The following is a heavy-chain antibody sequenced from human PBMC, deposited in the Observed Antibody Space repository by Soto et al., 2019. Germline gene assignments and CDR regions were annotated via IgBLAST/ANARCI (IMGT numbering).Heavy chain of an antibody. CDR2: INSDGSTT. CDR3: TRGNYYGMDV. Sequence: EVQLVESGGNLVQPGGSLRLSCAASGFTFSNYFMHWVRQAPGKGLVWVSRINSDGSTTSYADSVKGRFTISRDNAKNTLYLQMNSLRAEDTAVYYCTRGNYYGMDVWGKGTTVTVSS. V-gene: IGHV3-74*01. CDR1: GFTFSNYF. J-gene: IGHJ6*04.